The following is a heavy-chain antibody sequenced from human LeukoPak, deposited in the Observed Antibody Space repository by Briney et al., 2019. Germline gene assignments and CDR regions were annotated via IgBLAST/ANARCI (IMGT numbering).Heavy chain of an antibody. V-gene: IGHV4-39*07. CDR3: ARGCYDSSGYYYDY. CDR2: IYYSGST. CDR1: GGSISSGSYY. Sequence: SETLSLTCTVSGGSISSGSYYWGWIRQPPGKGLEWIGSIYYSGSTYYNPSLKSRVTISVDTSKNQFSLKLSSVTAADTAVYYCARGCYDSSGYYYDYWGQGTLVTVSS. J-gene: IGHJ4*02. D-gene: IGHD3-22*01.